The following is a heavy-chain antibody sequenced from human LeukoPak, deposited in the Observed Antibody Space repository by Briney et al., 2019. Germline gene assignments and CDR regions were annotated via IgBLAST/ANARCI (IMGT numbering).Heavy chain of an antibody. Sequence: SETLSLTCTVSGGSISSSAYHWGWIRQPPGKGLEWIGTINYGGNTYYNLSLKSRVIIFLDTSKNQFSLKLSSVTVADTAVYYCARLWSTSCKGGSCPHQPNYWGQGTRVTVPS. CDR3: ARLWSTSCKGGSCPHQPNY. J-gene: IGHJ4*02. D-gene: IGHD2-15*01. CDR1: GGSISSSAYH. CDR2: INYGGNT. V-gene: IGHV4-39*01.